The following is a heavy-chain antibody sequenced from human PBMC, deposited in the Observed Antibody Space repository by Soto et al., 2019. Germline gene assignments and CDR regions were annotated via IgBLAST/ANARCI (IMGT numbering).Heavy chain of an antibody. J-gene: IGHJ4*02. CDR2: IFYSGST. CDR1: GGSLSSSSW. V-gene: IGHV4-4*02. CDR3: VHHGGVPYYHDF. D-gene: IGHD2-8*01. Sequence: QVQLQESGPGLVNPSGTLSLTCAVSGGSLSSSSWWSWVRQPPGETLEGLGEIFYSGSTKYNPSLHSRVTISADQSKNDFSLRLSSVTAADTAVYYCVHHGGVPYYHDFWGQGMLVTVSS.